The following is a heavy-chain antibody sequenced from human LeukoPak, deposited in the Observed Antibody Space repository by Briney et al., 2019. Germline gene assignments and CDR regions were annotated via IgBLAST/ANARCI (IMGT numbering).Heavy chain of an antibody. Sequence: PGGSLRLSCVASGFTFSSYGMHWVRQAPGKGLEWVTFIRYNGRDKYYADSVKGRFTISRDSSKNTLYLQMNSLRAEDTAVYYCARDLGDSRGHQGGLSNYWGQGTLVTVSS. CDR3: ARDLGDSRGHQGGLSNY. D-gene: IGHD3-22*01. J-gene: IGHJ4*02. V-gene: IGHV3-30*02. CDR1: GFTFSSYG. CDR2: IRYNGRDK.